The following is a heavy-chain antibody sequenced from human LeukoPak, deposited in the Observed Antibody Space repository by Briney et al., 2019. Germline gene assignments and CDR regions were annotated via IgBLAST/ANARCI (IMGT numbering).Heavy chain of an antibody. CDR3: ARDEDSGSYYYYYGMDV. D-gene: IGHD3-10*01. Sequence: GGSLRLSCAASGFTVSSNYMSWVRQAPGKGLEWVSVIYSGGSTYYADSVKGRFTISRDNSKNTLYLQMNSLRAEDTAVYYCARDEDSGSYYYYYGMDVWGQGTTVTVSS. CDR1: GFTVSSNY. V-gene: IGHV3-66*01. CDR2: IYSGGST. J-gene: IGHJ6*02.